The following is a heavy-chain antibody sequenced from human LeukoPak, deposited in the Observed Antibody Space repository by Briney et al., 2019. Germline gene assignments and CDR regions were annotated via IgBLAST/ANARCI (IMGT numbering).Heavy chain of an antibody. Sequence: GGSLRLSCAVSGFTFEDYGMSWVRQAPGKGLEWVSGINWNGSSTGYADSVKGRFTISRDNAKNSLYLQMNSLRAEDTAFYYCARRGYCSSASCYYIDYWGQGTLVTVSS. CDR2: INWNGSST. CDR1: GFTFEDYG. V-gene: IGHV3-20*04. J-gene: IGHJ4*02. D-gene: IGHD2-2*01. CDR3: ARRGYCSSASCYYIDY.